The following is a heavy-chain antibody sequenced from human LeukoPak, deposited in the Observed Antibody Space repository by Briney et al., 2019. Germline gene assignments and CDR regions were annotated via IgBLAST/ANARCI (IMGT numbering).Heavy chain of an antibody. Sequence: ASVKVSCKASGYTLTSYDINWVRQATGQGREWMGWMNPNSGNTGYAQKFEGRVTMTRNTSISTAYMELSSLRSEGPAVYYCARRVSSGWYSEGMDFDYWGQGTLVTVSS. CDR2: MNPNSGNT. V-gene: IGHV1-8*01. J-gene: IGHJ4*02. CDR1: GYTLTSYD. D-gene: IGHD6-19*01. CDR3: ARRVSSGWYSEGMDFDY.